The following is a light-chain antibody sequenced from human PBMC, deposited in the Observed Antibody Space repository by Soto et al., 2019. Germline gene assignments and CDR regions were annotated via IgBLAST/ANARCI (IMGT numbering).Light chain of an antibody. J-gene: IGLJ1*01. CDR1: SSDVGSYNL. Sequence: SALPQPASLYGSPGQSITISCTGTSSDVGSYNLVSWYQQHPGKAPKLMIYEGSKRPSGVSNRFSGSKSGNTASLTISGLQAEDEADYYCCSYAGSSTYVFGTGTKVTVL. V-gene: IGLV2-23*01. CDR3: CSYAGSSTYV. CDR2: EGS.